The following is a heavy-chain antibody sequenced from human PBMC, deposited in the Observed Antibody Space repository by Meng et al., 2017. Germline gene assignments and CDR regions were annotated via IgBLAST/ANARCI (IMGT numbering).Heavy chain of an antibody. CDR1: GGSISSSSYY. Sequence: QLQLREPGPGLVKPSETLSLTCTVSGGSISSSSYYWGWIRQPPGKGLEWIGSIYYSGSTYYNPSLKSRVTISVDTSKNQFSLKLSSVTAADTAVYYCASLRIAVAGINWFDPWGQGTLVTVSS. CDR3: ASLRIAVAGINWFDP. J-gene: IGHJ5*02. V-gene: IGHV4-39*07. CDR2: IYYSGST. D-gene: IGHD6-19*01.